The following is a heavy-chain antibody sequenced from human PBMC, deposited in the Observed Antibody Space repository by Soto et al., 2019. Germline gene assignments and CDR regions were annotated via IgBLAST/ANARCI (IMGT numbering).Heavy chain of an antibody. CDR3: ARARVGRSLRSPLYGMDA. J-gene: IGHJ6*02. Sequence: PSGTLALTCTVSGGSISSGGYYWTWIRQHPGKGLEWIGYIYHSGSTYYNPSLKSRVTISVDASKNQFSLKLSSVTAADTAVYYCARARVGRSLRSPLYGMDAWGQGTTVTVSS. CDR2: IYHSGST. V-gene: IGHV4-31*03. CDR1: GGSISSGGYY. D-gene: IGHD5-12*01.